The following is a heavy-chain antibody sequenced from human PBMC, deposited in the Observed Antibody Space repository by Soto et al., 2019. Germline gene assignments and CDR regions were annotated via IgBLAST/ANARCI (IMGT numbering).Heavy chain of an antibody. CDR1: GGSISSYY. CDR3: AGWAGYSYGYFDY. V-gene: IGHV4-59*01. Sequence: SETLSLTCTVSGGSISSYYWSWIRQPPGKGLEWIGYIYYSGSTNYNPSLKSRVTISVDTSKNQFSLKLSSVTAADTAVYYCAGWAGYSYGYFDYWGQGTLVTVSS. J-gene: IGHJ4*02. D-gene: IGHD5-18*01. CDR2: IYYSGST.